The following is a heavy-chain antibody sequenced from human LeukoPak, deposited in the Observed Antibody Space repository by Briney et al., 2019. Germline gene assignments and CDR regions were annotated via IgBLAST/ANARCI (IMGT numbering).Heavy chain of an antibody. CDR3: AREGGVGATDLDY. V-gene: IGHV1-2*02. CDR2: INPNSGGT. J-gene: IGHJ4*02. Sequence: GASVKVSCKASGYTFTSYYMHWVRQAPGQGLEWMGWINPNSGGTNYAQKFQGRVTMTRDTSISTAYMELSRLRSDDTAVYYCAREGGVGATDLDYWGQGTLVTVSS. CDR1: GYTFTSYY. D-gene: IGHD1-26*01.